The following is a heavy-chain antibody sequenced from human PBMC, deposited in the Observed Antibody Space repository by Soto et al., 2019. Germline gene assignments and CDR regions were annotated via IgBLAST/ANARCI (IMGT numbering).Heavy chain of an antibody. V-gene: IGHV1-18*01. J-gene: IGHJ1*01. CDR2: ISAYNGNT. CDR3: ARERGRQQYSPKLLYFQH. Sequence: GASVKVSCKASGYTFTSYGISWVRQAPGQGLEWMGWISAYNGNTNYAQKLQGRVTMTTDASTSTAYMELRSLRSDDTAVYYCARERGRQQYSPKLLYFQHWGQGTLVTVSS. CDR1: GYTFTSYG. D-gene: IGHD6-13*01.